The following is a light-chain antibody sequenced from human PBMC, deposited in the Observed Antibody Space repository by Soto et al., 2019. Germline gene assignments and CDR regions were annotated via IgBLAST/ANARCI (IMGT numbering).Light chain of an antibody. Sequence: QAVLTQPPSASGTPGQRVIISCSGRSSNIGGNYVYWYQQFPGTAPKLLIHTNDQRHSGVPDRFSGSKSDTSASLAISGLRSEDEADYYCAAWDDSLNGYVFGTGTKLTVL. J-gene: IGLJ1*01. CDR1: SSNIGGNY. CDR2: TND. CDR3: AAWDDSLNGYV. V-gene: IGLV1-47*02.